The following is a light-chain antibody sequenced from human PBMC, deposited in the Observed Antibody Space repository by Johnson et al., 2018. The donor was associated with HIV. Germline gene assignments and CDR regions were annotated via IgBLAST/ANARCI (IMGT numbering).Light chain of an antibody. CDR1: SSNIGNND. CDR2: DNN. J-gene: IGLJ1*01. CDR3: GTWDNSLNVYV. V-gene: IGLV1-51*01. Sequence: QSVLTQPPSVSAAPGQKVTISCSGSSSNIGNNDVSWYQQLPGTAPKLLIYDNNKRPSGIPDRFSGSKSGTSATLGIAGLQTGDEADYFCGTWDNSLNVYVFGTATKVTVL.